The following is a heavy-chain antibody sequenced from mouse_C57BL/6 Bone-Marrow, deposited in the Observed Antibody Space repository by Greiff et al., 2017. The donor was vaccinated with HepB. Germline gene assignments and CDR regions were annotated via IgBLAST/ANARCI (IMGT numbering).Heavy chain of an antibody. D-gene: IGHD4-1*01. CDR3: ARGAGTDY. V-gene: IGHV1-42*01. CDR2: INPSTGGT. Sequence: VQLQHSGPELVKPGASVKISCKASGYSFTGYYMNWVKQSPEKSLEWIGEINPSTGGTTYNQKFKAKATLTVDKSSSTAYMQLKSLTSEDSAVYYCARGAGTDYWGQGTTLTVSS. CDR1: GYSFTGYY. J-gene: IGHJ2*01.